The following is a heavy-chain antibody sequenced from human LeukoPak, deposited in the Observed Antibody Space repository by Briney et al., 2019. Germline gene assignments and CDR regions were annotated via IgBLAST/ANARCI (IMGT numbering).Heavy chain of an antibody. V-gene: IGHV3-30*18. CDR3: AKEGYYGSGSFPDS. J-gene: IGHJ4*02. Sequence: PGGSLRLSCEASGFTFSSYGMHWVRRAPGKGLEWMTVISHDGSNEYYVDSVKGRFIISRDNSKSTLYLQMNSLRVEDTAVYYCAKEGYYGSGSFPDSWGQGTLVTVSS. D-gene: IGHD3-10*01. CDR1: GFTFSSYG. CDR2: ISHDGSNE.